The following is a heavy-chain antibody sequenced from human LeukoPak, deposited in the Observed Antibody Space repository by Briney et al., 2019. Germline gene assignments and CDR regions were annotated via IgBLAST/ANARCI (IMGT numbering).Heavy chain of an antibody. J-gene: IGHJ3*02. CDR3: ARVRTNYYDSRDAFDI. CDR2: INSDGNST. Sequence: GGSLRLSCAASGLTFSSYWMHWARHPPGKGLVWVSRINSDGNSTSYADSVKGRFTISRDNAKNTLYLQMNSLRAEDTAVYYGARVRTNYYDSRDAFDIWGQGTMVTVSS. CDR1: GLTFSSYW. D-gene: IGHD3-22*01. V-gene: IGHV3-74*01.